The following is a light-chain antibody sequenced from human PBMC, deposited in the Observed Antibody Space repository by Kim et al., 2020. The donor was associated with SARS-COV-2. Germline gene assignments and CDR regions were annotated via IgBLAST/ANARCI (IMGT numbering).Light chain of an antibody. Sequence: QSVTISCTGTSSDVGGYNYVSWYQQHPGKAPKRMIYEVSKRPSGVPDRFSGSKSGNTASLTVSGLQAEDEADYYCSSYAGSNNFEVFGTGTKVTVL. CDR1: SSDVGGYNY. V-gene: IGLV2-8*01. CDR3: SSYAGSNNFEV. J-gene: IGLJ1*01. CDR2: EVS.